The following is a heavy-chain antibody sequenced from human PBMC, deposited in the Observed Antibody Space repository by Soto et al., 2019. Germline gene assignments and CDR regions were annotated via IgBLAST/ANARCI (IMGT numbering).Heavy chain of an antibody. J-gene: IGHJ4*02. Sequence: VQLQQSGPGLVKLSQTLSLTCAISGDSVSRNSAAWNWIRQSPSRGLEWLGRTYYRSKWYNDYAVSVRSRITIIPDTAKQQFSLELDSVTPECTAVYSFLRGLMQYSSSYFAYGGRGTLGTVSS. V-gene: IGHV6-1*01. D-gene: IGHD6-6*01. CDR3: LRGLMQYSSSYFAY. CDR2: TYYRSKWYN. CDR1: GDSVSRNSAA.